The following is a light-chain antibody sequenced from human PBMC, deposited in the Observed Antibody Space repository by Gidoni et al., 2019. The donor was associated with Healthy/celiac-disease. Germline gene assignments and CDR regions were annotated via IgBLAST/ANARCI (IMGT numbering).Light chain of an antibody. J-gene: IGLJ3*02. CDR3: CSFAGAYTVV. CDR2: DVD. CDR1: SGDVGGYNY. Sequence: QSAVTQPRSVSGSPGQSVTICCTGTSGDVGGYNYVSWYQHHPGKAPKLIIYDVDKRTPWVPYRFSGSKSGNTASLTISGLQSEDEADYFCCSFAGAYTVVFGEGTRLTVL. V-gene: IGLV2-11*01.